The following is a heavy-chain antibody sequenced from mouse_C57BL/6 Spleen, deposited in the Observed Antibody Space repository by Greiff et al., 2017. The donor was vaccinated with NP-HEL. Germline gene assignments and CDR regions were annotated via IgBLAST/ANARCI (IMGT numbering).Heavy chain of an antibody. D-gene: IGHD2-3*01. CDR3: ARALYDGYEGAY. V-gene: IGHV3-6*01. CDR2: ISYDGSN. CDR1: GYSITSGYY. Sequence: VQLQQSGPGLVKPSQSLSLTCSVTGYSITSGYYWNWIRQFPGNKLEWMGYISYDGSNNYNPSLKNRISITRDTSKNQFFLKLNSVTTEDTATYYCARALYDGYEGAYWGQGTLVTVSA. J-gene: IGHJ3*01.